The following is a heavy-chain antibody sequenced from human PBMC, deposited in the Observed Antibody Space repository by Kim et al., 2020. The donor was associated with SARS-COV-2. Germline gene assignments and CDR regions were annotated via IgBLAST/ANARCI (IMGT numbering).Heavy chain of an antibody. D-gene: IGHD2-2*01. V-gene: IGHV4-4*02. CDR1: GGSISSSNW. CDR3: ASRPKGGSTSFGY. J-gene: IGHJ4*02. CDR2: IYHSGST. Sequence: SETLSLTCAVSGGSISSSNWWSWVRQPPGKGLEWIGEIYHSGSTNYNPSLKSRVTISVDKSKNQFSLKLSSVTAADTAVYYCASRPKGGSTSFGYWGQGTLVTVSS.